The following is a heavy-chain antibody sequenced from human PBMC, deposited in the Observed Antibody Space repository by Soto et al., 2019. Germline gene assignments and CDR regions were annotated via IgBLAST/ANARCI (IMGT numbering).Heavy chain of an antibody. Sequence: PSETLSLTCAVSGGSISSSNWWSWVRQPPGKGLEWIGEIYHSGSTNYNPSLKSRVTISVDKSKNQFSLKLSSVTAADTAVYYCARHGSNARPYYYYGMDVWGQGTTVTVSS. V-gene: IGHV4-4*02. D-gene: IGHD2-8*01. CDR2: IYHSGST. CDR3: ARHGSNARPYYYYGMDV. CDR1: GGSISSSNW. J-gene: IGHJ6*02.